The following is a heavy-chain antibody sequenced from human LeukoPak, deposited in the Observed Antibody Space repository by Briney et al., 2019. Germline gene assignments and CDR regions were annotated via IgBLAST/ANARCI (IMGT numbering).Heavy chain of an antibody. CDR1: GFTFSSYW. D-gene: IGHD1/OR15-1a*01. V-gene: IGHV3-7*01. Sequence: GGSLRLSCAASGFTFSSYWMSWVRQAPGKGLEWVANIKQDGSEKYYVDSVKGRFTISRDNAKNSLYLQMSGLTAEDTAIYYCSRAIRVTGTDYWGQGTLVTVSS. CDR2: IKQDGSEK. J-gene: IGHJ4*02. CDR3: SRAIRVTGTDY.